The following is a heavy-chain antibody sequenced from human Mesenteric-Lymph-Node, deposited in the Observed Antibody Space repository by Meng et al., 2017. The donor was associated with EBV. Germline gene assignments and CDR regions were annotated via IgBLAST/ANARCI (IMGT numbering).Heavy chain of an antibody. V-gene: IGHV6-1*01. CDR1: GDSVSSSSAA. Sequence: QVQLQQSGPGLVKPSQTLSRTCLISGDSVSSSSAAWTWIRQSPSRGLEWLGRTYYRSKWYNDYAVFVKSRITINPDTSKNQFSLQLNSVTPEDTAVYYCARGATSVFDLWGRGTLVTVSS. CDR2: TYYRSKWYN. J-gene: IGHJ2*01. CDR3: ARGATSVFDL.